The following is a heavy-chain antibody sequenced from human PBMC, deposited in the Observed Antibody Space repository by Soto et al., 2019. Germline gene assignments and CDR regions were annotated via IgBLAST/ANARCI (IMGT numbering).Heavy chain of an antibody. J-gene: IGHJ4*02. CDR2: MNPNSGNT. V-gene: IGHV1-8*01. CDR1: GYTFTSYD. D-gene: IGHD4-17*01. CDR3: ARTLYGDHVDY. Sequence: QVQLVQSGAEVKKPGASVKVSCKASGYTFTSYDINWVRQATGQGLAWMGWMNPNSGNTGYAQKFKGRVTMTSNTSISTAYMELSSLRSEYTAGYYLARTLYGDHVDYWGQGTLVTVSS.